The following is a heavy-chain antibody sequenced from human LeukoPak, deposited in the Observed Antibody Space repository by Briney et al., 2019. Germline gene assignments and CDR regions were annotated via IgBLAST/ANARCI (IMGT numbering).Heavy chain of an antibody. CDR3: ARLTSSWYQDWYFDL. V-gene: IGHV4-39*07. Sequence: SETLSLTCSVSGDSINNSRYYWGWVRQPPGKGLEWIGSIYYSGSAYYNPSRKSRVTMSVDTSKNQFSLKLTSVTAADTAVYYCARLTSSWYQDWYFDLWGRGTLVTVSS. CDR2: IYYSGSA. D-gene: IGHD6-13*01. J-gene: IGHJ2*01. CDR1: GDSINNSRYY.